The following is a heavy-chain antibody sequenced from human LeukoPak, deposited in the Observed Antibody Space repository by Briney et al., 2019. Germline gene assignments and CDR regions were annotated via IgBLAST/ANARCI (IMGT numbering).Heavy chain of an antibody. CDR1: DGSISSSSYY. J-gene: IGHJ4*02. D-gene: IGHD3-10*01. CDR3: ARDPYYYGSGSNC. CDR2: IYYSGST. V-gene: IGHV4-39*07. Sequence: SETLSLTCTVSDGSISSSSYYWGWIRQPPGKGLEWIGSIYYSGSTYYNPSLKSRVTISVDTSKNQFSLKLSSVTAADTAVYYCARDPYYYGSGSNCWGQGTLVTVSS.